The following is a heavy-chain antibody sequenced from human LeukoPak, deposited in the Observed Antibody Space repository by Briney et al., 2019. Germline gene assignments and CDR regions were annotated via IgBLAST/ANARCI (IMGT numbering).Heavy chain of an antibody. Sequence: SETLSLTCTVSGGSISSYYWSWIRQPPGKGLEWIGYIYYSGSTNYNPSLKSRVTISVDTSKNQFSLKLSSVTAAVTAVYYCARGSIAVIYYFDYWGQGTLVTVSS. CDR1: GGSISSYY. J-gene: IGHJ4*02. CDR3: ARGSIAVIYYFDY. CDR2: IYYSGST. V-gene: IGHV4-59*01. D-gene: IGHD6-19*01.